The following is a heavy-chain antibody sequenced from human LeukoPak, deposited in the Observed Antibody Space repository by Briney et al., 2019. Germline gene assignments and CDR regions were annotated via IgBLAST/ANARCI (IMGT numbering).Heavy chain of an antibody. J-gene: IGHJ6*02. V-gene: IGHV1-18*01. CDR3: ARDLRVTAAGVLIYYYYGMDV. D-gene: IGHD6-13*01. Sequence: ASVKVSCKTSGYTFTSYGISWVRQAPGQGLEWMGWISAYNGNTNYAQILQDRVTMTTDTSTSTAYMELRSLRSDDTAVYYCARDLRVTAAGVLIYYYYGMDVWGQGTTVIVSS. CDR2: ISAYNGNT. CDR1: GYTFTSYG.